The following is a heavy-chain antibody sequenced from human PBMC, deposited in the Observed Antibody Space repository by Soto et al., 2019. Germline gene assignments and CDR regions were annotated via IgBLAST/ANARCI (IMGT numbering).Heavy chain of an antibody. CDR2: INHSGST. J-gene: IGHJ4*02. Sequence: PSETLSLTCAVYGGSFSGYYWSWIRQPPGKGLEWIGEINHSGSTNYNPSLKSRVTISVDTPKNQFSLKLSSVTAADTAVYYCASRSIAAAGIYYFDYWGQGTLVTVSS. CDR3: ASRSIAAAGIYYFDY. V-gene: IGHV4-34*01. CDR1: GGSFSGYY. D-gene: IGHD6-13*01.